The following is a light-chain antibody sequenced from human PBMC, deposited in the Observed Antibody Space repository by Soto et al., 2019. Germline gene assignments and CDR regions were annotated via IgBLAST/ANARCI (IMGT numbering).Light chain of an antibody. CDR1: QSVRTS. Sequence: EVVLTQSPATLSFSPGERATLSCRASQSVRTSLAWYQHKPGQAPRLVIYDASLRANGVPARFGGSGSGTDFTLTISSLEPEDFAVYYCQHRSNWPLTFGGGTKVDIK. CDR2: DAS. J-gene: IGKJ4*01. V-gene: IGKV3-11*01. CDR3: QHRSNWPLT.